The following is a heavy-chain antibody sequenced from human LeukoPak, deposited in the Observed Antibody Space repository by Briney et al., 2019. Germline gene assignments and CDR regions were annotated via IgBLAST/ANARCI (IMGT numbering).Heavy chain of an antibody. D-gene: IGHD3-22*01. CDR1: GYTFTNYG. CDR3: AREMNYYDSSGIGHYYYYMDV. V-gene: IGHV1-18*01. Sequence: ASVKVSCKASGYTFTNYGISWVRQAPGLGLEWMVWISGYDGNTNCAQKFQGRVTTYTDTSTNTAFMELRSLRSDDTAVYYCAREMNYYDSSGIGHYYYYMDVWGKGTTVTISS. CDR2: ISGYDGNT. J-gene: IGHJ6*03.